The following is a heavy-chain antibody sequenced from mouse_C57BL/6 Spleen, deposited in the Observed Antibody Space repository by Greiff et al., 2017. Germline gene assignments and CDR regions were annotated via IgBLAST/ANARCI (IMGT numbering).Heavy chain of an antibody. Sequence: EVQLQQSGAELVKPGASVKLSCTASGFNITDYYMHWVKQRPEQGLEWIGRIDPEDGETNYAPKFQGKATITADTSSNTAYLQLSSLTSEDTAVYYCARYDPYDSAWLAYWGQGTLVTVSA. V-gene: IGHV14-2*01. CDR2: IDPEDGET. D-gene: IGHD2-3*01. CDR3: ARYDPYDSAWLAY. CDR1: GFNITDYY. J-gene: IGHJ3*01.